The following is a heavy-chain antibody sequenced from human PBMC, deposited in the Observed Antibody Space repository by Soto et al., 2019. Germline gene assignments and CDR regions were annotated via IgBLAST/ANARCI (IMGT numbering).Heavy chain of an antibody. D-gene: IGHD6-19*01. Sequence: QVQLVQSGAEVKKPGSSVKVSCKASGGTFSSYTISWVRQAPGQGLEWMGRIIPILGIANYAQKFQGRVTITADKSTSTAYMELSSLRSEDTAVYYCARRGSGWYFDLWGRGTLVPVSS. J-gene: IGHJ2*01. CDR1: GGTFSSYT. CDR3: ARRGSGWYFDL. V-gene: IGHV1-69*02. CDR2: IIPILGIA.